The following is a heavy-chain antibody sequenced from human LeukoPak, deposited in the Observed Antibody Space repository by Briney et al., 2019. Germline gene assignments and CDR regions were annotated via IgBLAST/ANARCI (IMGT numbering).Heavy chain of an antibody. CDR1: GGSISSDNYY. J-gene: IGHJ4*02. V-gene: IGHV4-61*02. CDR3: ARHDYSEGDFDY. D-gene: IGHD4-11*01. Sequence: PSQTLSLTCTVSGGSISSDNYYWSWIRQPAGKGLEWIGRIFASGSTNYNPSLKSRVTISVDTSKNQFSLKLSSVTAADTAVYYCARHDYSEGDFDYWGQGTLVTVSS. CDR2: IFASGST.